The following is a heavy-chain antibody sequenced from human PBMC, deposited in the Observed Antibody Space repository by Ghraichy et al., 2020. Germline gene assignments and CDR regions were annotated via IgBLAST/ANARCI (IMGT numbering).Heavy chain of an antibody. D-gene: IGHD2-2*02. CDR2: MNPNSGNT. CDR1: GYTFTSYD. CDR3: ARFSRRYCSSNPAAIVACYYYGMDV. Sequence: ASVKVSCKASGYTFTSYDINWVRQATGQGLEWMGWMNPNSGNTGYAQKFQGRVTMTRNTAISTAYMELSSLRSEDTAVYYCARFSRRYCSSNPAAIVACYYYGMDVWGQGTTVTVSS. J-gene: IGHJ6*02. V-gene: IGHV1-8*01.